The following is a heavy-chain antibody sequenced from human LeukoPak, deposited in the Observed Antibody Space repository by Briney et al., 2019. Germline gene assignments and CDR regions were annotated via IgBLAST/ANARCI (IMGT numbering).Heavy chain of an antibody. D-gene: IGHD4-17*01. CDR2: ISSSSSYI. CDR3: ARDPAPVTTYAFDI. V-gene: IGHV3-21*01. Sequence: PGGSLRLSCAASGFTFSSYSMNWVRQAPGKGLEWVSSISSSSSYIYYADSVKGRFTISGDNAKNSLYLQMNSLRAEDTAVYYCARDPAPVTTYAFDIWGQGTMVTVSS. J-gene: IGHJ3*02. CDR1: GFTFSSYS.